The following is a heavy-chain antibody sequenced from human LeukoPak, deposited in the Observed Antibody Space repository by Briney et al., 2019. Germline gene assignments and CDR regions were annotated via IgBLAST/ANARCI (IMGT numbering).Heavy chain of an antibody. CDR2: IYTSGST. J-gene: IGHJ4*02. CDR3: ARDGWNYDILTGYKYYFDY. CDR1: GDSISSGSYN. D-gene: IGHD3-9*01. Sequence: SETLSLTCTVSGDSISSGSYNWSWIRQPAGKGLEWIGRIYTSGSTNYNPSIKSRVTISVDTSKNQFSLKLSSVTAADTAVYYCARDGWNYDILTGYKYYFDYWGQGALATASS. V-gene: IGHV4-61*02.